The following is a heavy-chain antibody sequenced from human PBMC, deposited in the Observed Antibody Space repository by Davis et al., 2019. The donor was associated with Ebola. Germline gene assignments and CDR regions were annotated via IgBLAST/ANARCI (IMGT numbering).Heavy chain of an antibody. V-gene: IGHV3-23*01. CDR1: GFTFSSYG. CDR3: ARGQFWSGYYMYYYYYGMDV. J-gene: IGHJ6*02. D-gene: IGHD3-3*01. CDR2: ISGSGGST. Sequence: GESLKISCAASGFTFSSYGMHWVRQAPGKGLEWVSAISGSGGSTYYADSVKGRFTISRDNAKNSLYLQMNSLRAEDTAVYYCARGQFWSGYYMYYYYYGMDVWGQGTTVTVSS.